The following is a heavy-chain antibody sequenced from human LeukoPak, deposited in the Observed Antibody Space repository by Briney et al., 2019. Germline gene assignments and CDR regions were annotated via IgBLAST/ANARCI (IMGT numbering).Heavy chain of an antibody. V-gene: IGHV3-30*04. CDR2: MSYDGSNK. J-gene: IGHJ6*02. CDR1: GFTFSSYA. D-gene: IGHD3-10*01. CDR3: ARVRSMVRGPDINYYGMDV. Sequence: GGSLRLSCAASGFTFSSYAMHWVRQAPGKGLEWVAVMSYDGSNKYYADSVKGRFTISRDNSKNTLYLQMNSLRAEDTAVYYCARVRSMVRGPDINYYGMDVWGQGILVTVSS.